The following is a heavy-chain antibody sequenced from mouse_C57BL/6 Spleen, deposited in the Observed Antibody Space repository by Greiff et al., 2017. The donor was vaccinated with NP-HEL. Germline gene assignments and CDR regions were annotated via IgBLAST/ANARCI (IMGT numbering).Heavy chain of an antibody. J-gene: IGHJ2*01. CDR2: INPNYGTT. CDR3: ARSAYYYGSSYDFDY. D-gene: IGHD1-1*01. Sequence: VQLKESGPELVKPGASVKISCKASGYSFTDYNMNWVKQSNGKSLEWIGVINPNYGTTSYNQKFKGKATLTVDPSSSTAYMQLNSLTSEDSAVYDCARSAYYYGSSYDFDYWGQGTTLTVSS. CDR1: GYSFTDYN. V-gene: IGHV1-39*01.